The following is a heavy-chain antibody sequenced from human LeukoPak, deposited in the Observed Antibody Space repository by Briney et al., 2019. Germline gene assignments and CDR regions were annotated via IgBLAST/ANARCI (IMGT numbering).Heavy chain of an antibody. CDR3: ASSRGVLLWFGELLKGDHWFDP. J-gene: IGHJ5*02. Sequence: PSETLSLTCTVSGGSLSSYYWSWIRQPPGKRLEWIGHIYYSGSTNYNPSLKSRVTISVDKSKNQFSLRLSSVTAADTAVYYCASSRGVLLWFGELLKGDHWFDPWGQGTLVTVSS. D-gene: IGHD3-10*01. CDR2: IYYSGST. CDR1: GGSLSSYY. V-gene: IGHV4-59*12.